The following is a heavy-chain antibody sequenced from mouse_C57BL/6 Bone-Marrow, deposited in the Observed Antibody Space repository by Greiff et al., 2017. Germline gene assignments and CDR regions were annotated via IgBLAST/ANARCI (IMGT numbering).Heavy chain of an antibody. Sequence: QVQLKESGPELVKPGASVKISCKASGYAFSSSWMNWVKQRPGKGLEWIGRIYPGDGDTNYNGKFKGKATLTADKSSSTAYMQLSSLTSEDSAVYFCARATVASMDYWGQGTSVTVSS. V-gene: IGHV1-82*01. D-gene: IGHD1-1*01. CDR2: IYPGDGDT. J-gene: IGHJ4*01. CDR1: GYAFSSSW. CDR3: ARATVASMDY.